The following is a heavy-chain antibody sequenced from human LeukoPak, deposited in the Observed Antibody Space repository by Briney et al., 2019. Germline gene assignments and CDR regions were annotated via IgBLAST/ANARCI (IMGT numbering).Heavy chain of an antibody. CDR3: ARRNFGSASSYDY. D-gene: IGHD3-10*01. V-gene: IGHV3-11*04. CDR2: IGSSNTI. CDR1: GFTFSDYY. Sequence: GGSLRLSCAASGFTFSDYYMSWIRQAPGKGLEWLSYIGSSNTIYSADSVKGRFTISRDNAKNSLYLQMNSLRAEDTAVYYCARRNFGSASSYDYWGQGTLVTVSS. J-gene: IGHJ4*02.